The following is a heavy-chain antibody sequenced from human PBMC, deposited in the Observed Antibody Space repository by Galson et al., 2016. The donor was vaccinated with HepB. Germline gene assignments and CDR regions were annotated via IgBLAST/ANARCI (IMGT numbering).Heavy chain of an antibody. V-gene: IGHV3-7*01. CDR2: IKQDGSER. Sequence: SLRLSCAASGFIFGHHSMNWVRQAPGKGLEWVANIKQDGSERYYVDSVKGRFTTSRDNAKNSLYLQMNSLRAEDTAVYYCAREGPSDYGDYKYYYYALDVWGQGTTVTVSS. D-gene: IGHD4-17*01. J-gene: IGHJ6*02. CDR1: GFIFGHHS. CDR3: AREGPSDYGDYKYYYYALDV.